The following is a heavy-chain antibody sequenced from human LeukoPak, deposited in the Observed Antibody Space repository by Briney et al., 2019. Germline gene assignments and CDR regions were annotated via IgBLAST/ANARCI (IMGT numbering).Heavy chain of an antibody. J-gene: IGHJ4*02. D-gene: IGHD1-26*01. CDR3: ATDGLLNYFDY. V-gene: IGHV3-15*01. CDR2: IKSKTYDGTI. CDR1: GFTFSNAW. Sequence: GGSLRLSCAASGFTFSNAWVSWVRQAPGKGLEWVGRIKSKTYDGTIDYAAPVKGRFIISRDDSKNTLCLQMNSLKTEDTAVYYCATDGLLNYFDYWGQGILVTVSS.